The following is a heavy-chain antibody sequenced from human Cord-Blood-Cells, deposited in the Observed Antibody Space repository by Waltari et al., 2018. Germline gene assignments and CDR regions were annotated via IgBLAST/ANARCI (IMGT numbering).Heavy chain of an antibody. Sequence: QVQLVESGGGVVQSGRSLRLSCAASGFTFSSYGMHWVRQAPGKGLEGVAVIWYDGSNKYYADSVKGRFTISRDNSKNTLYLQMNSLRAEDTAVYYCARELDWGSAWYFDLWGRGTLVTVSS. CDR3: ARELDWGSAWYFDL. J-gene: IGHJ2*01. CDR1: GFTFSSYG. CDR2: IWYDGSNK. D-gene: IGHD7-27*01. V-gene: IGHV3-33*01.